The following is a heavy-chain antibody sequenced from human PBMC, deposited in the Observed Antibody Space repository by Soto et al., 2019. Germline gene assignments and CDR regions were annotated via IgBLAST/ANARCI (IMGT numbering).Heavy chain of an antibody. D-gene: IGHD2-2*01. Sequence: EVQLVESGGGLVKPGGSLRLSCAASGFTFSSYSMNWVRQAPGKGLEWVSSISSSSSYIYYADSVKGRFTISRDNAKNSLYLQMNSLRAEDTAVYYCARSGLWEVVPAALAPYGMDVWGQGTTVTVSS. CDR1: GFTFSSYS. J-gene: IGHJ6*02. CDR3: ARSGLWEVVPAALAPYGMDV. CDR2: ISSSSSYI. V-gene: IGHV3-21*01.